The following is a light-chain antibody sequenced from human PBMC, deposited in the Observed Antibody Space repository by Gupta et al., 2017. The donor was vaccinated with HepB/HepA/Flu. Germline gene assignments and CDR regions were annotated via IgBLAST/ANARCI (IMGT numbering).Light chain of an antibody. J-gene: IGKJ1*01. Sequence: DIQMTQSPSTLSASVGDRVTITCRASQSISSWLAWYQQKPGKAPKRLIYKASSLESGVPSRFSGSGSGTEFTLKISSLQPDDFATYYCKQYKRYSWTFGQGTTVEIK. CDR3: KQYKRYSWT. CDR2: KAS. CDR1: QSISSW. V-gene: IGKV1-5*03.